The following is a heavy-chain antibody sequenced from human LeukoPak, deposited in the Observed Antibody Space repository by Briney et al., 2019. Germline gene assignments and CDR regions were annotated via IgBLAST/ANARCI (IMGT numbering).Heavy chain of an antibody. J-gene: IGHJ5*02. V-gene: IGHV4-61*02. Sequence: SETLSLTCTVSGGSISSGSYYWSWIRQPAGKGLEWIGRIYTSGSTNYNPSLKSRVTISVDTSKNQFSLKLSSVTAADTAVYYCARDHLNLCYYDSSGTRYNWFDPWGQGTLVTVSS. CDR3: ARDHLNLCYYDSSGTRYNWFDP. D-gene: IGHD3-22*01. CDR1: GGSISSGSYY. CDR2: IYTSGST.